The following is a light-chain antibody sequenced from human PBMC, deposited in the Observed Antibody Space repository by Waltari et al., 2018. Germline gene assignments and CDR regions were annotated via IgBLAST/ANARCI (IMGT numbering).Light chain of an antibody. V-gene: IGLV2-8*01. Sequence: QSALTQLPSASGSPGQSVTLSCSGTSTDLTTYNYVSGYQHHPGRAPKILIYEVIKRPAGVPARFSGSKSGNTASLTVSGLQTEDEAVYYCSSYAGRDNLLFGGGTKLTVL. CDR1: STDLTTYNY. CDR2: EVI. J-gene: IGLJ2*01. CDR3: SSYAGRDNLL.